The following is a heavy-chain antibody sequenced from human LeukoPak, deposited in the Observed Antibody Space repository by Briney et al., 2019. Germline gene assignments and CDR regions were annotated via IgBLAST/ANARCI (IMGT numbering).Heavy chain of an antibody. D-gene: IGHD5/OR15-5a*01. CDR2: INDDGSAT. CDR3: TTRSTDPFDY. Sequence: PGGSLRLSCAASGFTFSSYWMHWVRQVPGKGLVWVSRINDDGSATFYADSVKGRFTISRDNAKNTLFLQMSSLRAEDTAVYYCTTRSTDPFDYWGQGTLVTVSS. CDR1: GFTFSSYW. V-gene: IGHV3-74*01. J-gene: IGHJ4*02.